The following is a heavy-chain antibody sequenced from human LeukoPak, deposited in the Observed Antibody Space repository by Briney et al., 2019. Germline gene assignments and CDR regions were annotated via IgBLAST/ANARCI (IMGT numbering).Heavy chain of an antibody. Sequence: SETLSLTCTVSGGSISSSSYYWGWIRQPPGKGLEWIGSIYYSGSTYYNPSLKSRVTISADTSKNQCSLKLSSVTAADTAVYYCARHGGTRLTPVQVYYFDYWGQGTLVTVSS. CDR1: GGSISSSSYY. D-gene: IGHD4-11*01. CDR3: ARHGGTRLTPVQVYYFDY. CDR2: IYYSGST. V-gene: IGHV4-39*01. J-gene: IGHJ4*02.